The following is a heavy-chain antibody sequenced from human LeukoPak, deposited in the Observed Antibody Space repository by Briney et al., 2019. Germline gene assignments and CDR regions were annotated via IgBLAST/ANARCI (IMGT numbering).Heavy chain of an antibody. D-gene: IGHD2-8*01. J-gene: IGHJ6*03. Sequence: PSETLSLTCTVSGGSISSYYWSWIRQPPGKGLEWIGYIYYSGSTNYNPSLKSRVTMSVDTSKNQFSLKLSSVTAADTAVYYCARDPPMLGGHYHMDVWGKGTTVTVSS. CDR3: ARDPPMLGGHYHMDV. CDR2: IYYSGST. CDR1: GGSISSYY. V-gene: IGHV4-59*12.